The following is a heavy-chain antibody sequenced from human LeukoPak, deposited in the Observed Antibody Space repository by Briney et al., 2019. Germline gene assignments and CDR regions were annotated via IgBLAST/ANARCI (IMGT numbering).Heavy chain of an antibody. CDR3: ARDPYYYGSGTKLSYFDY. D-gene: IGHD3-10*01. J-gene: IGHJ4*02. CDR2: ISYDGSNK. V-gene: IGHV3-30-3*01. Sequence: GGSLRLSCAASGFTFSSYAMHWVRQAPGKGLEWVAAISYDGSNKYYADSVKGRFTISRDNSKNTLYLQVNSLRAEDTAVYYCARDPYYYGSGTKLSYFDYWGQGTLVTVSS. CDR1: GFTFSSYA.